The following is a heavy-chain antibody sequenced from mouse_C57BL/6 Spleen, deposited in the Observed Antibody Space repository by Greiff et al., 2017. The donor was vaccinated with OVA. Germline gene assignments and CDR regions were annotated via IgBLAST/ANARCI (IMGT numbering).Heavy chain of an antibody. Sequence: EVQVVESGGGLVKPGGSLKLSCAASGFTFSDYGMHWVRQAPEKGLEWVAYISSGSSTIYYADTVKGRFTISRDNAKNTLFLQMTSLRSEDTAMYYCARPYYDYDEVYFDYWGQGTTLTVSS. D-gene: IGHD2-4*01. V-gene: IGHV5-17*01. CDR2: ISSGSSTI. J-gene: IGHJ2*01. CDR3: ARPYYDYDEVYFDY. CDR1: GFTFSDYG.